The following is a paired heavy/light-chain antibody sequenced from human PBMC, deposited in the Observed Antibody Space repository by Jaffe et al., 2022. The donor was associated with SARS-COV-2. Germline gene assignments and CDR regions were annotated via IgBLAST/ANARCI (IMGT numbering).Light chain of an antibody. CDR1: QFISTD. CDR3: QQSYDIPFT. CDR2: ASS. V-gene: IGKV1-39*01. J-gene: IGKJ2*01. Sequence: DIQMTQSPSSLSASVGDRVIITCRASQFISTDLNWYQEKPGKVPSLLIFASSSLQSGVPSRFRGSRSGTNFTLTISSLQPEDFATYFCQQSYDIPFTFGQGTKL.
Heavy chain of an antibody. V-gene: IGHV3-15*01. Sequence: DVKVVESGGGLVKPGESLRLSCSFSGLNFRNAWLNWVRQSPGEGREWVGRIKSKGDGGTTHHAAPVRGRLTISRDDSRNTLYLQMTGLKIDDTGVYYCTAAYGDYAFEIWGQGIMVSVSS. CDR2: IKSKGDGGTT. CDR3: TAAYGDYAFEI. J-gene: IGHJ3*02. CDR1: GLNFRNAW. D-gene: IGHD4-17*01.